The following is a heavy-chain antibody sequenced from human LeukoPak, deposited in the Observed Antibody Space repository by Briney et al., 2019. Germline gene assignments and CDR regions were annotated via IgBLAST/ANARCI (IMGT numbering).Heavy chain of an antibody. Sequence: GGSLRLSCAASGFTFTSYGMSWVRQAPGKGLEWVSAINYNGYTTYYAESVKGRFTISRDNSKNTLYLQMNSLRAEDTALYYCAKHHSLYYDILTDDGDSFDFWGQGTMVTVSS. J-gene: IGHJ3*01. CDR2: INYNGYTT. D-gene: IGHD3-9*01. V-gene: IGHV3-23*01. CDR3: AKHHSLYYDILTDDGDSFDF. CDR1: GFTFTSYG.